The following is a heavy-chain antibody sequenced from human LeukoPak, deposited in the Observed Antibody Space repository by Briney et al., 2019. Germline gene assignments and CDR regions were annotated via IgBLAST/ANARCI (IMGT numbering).Heavy chain of an antibody. CDR3: AKVGSIFGVVIQGYFDY. Sequence: PGGSLRLSCAASGFTFSSYAMSWVRQAPGKGLEWVSAISGSGGSTYYADSVKGRFTISRDNSKNTLYLQMNSLRAEDTAVYYCAKVGSIFGVVIQGYFDYWGQGTLVTVSS. V-gene: IGHV3-23*01. J-gene: IGHJ4*02. CDR1: GFTFSSYA. D-gene: IGHD3-3*01. CDR2: ISGSGGST.